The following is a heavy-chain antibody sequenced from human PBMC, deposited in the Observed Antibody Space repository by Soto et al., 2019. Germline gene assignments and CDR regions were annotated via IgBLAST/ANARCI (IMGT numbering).Heavy chain of an antibody. CDR3: ATGRYYYDSSAYYAN. CDR2: IYSGGST. CDR1: GFTVSSNY. J-gene: IGHJ4*03. Sequence: GGSLRLSCAASGFTVSSNYMSWVRQAPGKGLEWVSVIYSGGSTYYVDSVKGRFTISRDNSKNTLYLQMNSLRAEDTAVYYCATGRYYYDSSAYYANLDQGTLVTVSS. V-gene: IGHV3-66*01. D-gene: IGHD3-22*01.